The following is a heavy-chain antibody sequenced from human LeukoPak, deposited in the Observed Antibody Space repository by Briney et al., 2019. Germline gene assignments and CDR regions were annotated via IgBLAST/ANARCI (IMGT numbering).Heavy chain of an antibody. CDR1: GYTFTSYY. Sequence: GASVKVSCKASGYTFTSYYMHWVRQAPGQGLEWMGIINPSGGSTSYAQKFQGRVTMTRDTSTSTVYMELSSLRSEDTAVYYCARDFPGYCSGGSCYSAFDYWGQGTLVTVSS. V-gene: IGHV1-46*01. CDR2: INPSGGST. J-gene: IGHJ4*02. CDR3: ARDFPGYCSGGSCYSAFDY. D-gene: IGHD2-15*01.